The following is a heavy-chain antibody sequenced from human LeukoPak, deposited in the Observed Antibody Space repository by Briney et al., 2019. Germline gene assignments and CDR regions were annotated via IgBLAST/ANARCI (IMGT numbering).Heavy chain of an antibody. J-gene: IGHJ4*02. CDR1: RFTFSSCG. CDR2: ISYDGSNK. Sequence: GGSLRLSCAASRFTFSSCGMHWVRQAPGKGLEWVAVISYDGSNKYYADSVKGRFTISRDNSKNTLYLQMNSLRAEDTAVYYCAKTIAVAGSLDYWGQGTLVTVSS. CDR3: AKTIAVAGSLDY. D-gene: IGHD6-19*01. V-gene: IGHV3-30*18.